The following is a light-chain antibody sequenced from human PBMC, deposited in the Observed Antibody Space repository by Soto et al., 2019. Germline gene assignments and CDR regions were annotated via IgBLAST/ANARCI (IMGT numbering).Light chain of an antibody. Sequence: QSALTQPASVSGSPGQSITISCSGTSSDVGAHGFVSWYQHHPDKAPKVIIFEVTKRPSGVSDRFSGSKTGNTASLTISGLQAEDEADYYCNSYTLSKTVIFGGGTKLTVL. J-gene: IGLJ2*01. V-gene: IGLV2-14*01. CDR3: NSYTLSKTVI. CDR2: EVT. CDR1: SSDVGAHGF.